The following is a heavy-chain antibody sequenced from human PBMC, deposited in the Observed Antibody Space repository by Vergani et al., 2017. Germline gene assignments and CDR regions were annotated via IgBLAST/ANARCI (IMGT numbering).Heavy chain of an antibody. CDR2: IHSSGTS. J-gene: IGHJ5*02. Sequence: QVQLHESGPGLVKPSQTLSLTCTVPGGSITSGSFYWSWIRQPAGKGLEWIGRIHSSGTSIYNPPLKSRVTLSVDTSKNQLSLRMTSVTAADTAVYYCARDSWTSELRGVYWFDTWGQGTLVSVSS. D-gene: IGHD3-10*01. V-gene: IGHV4-61*02. CDR3: ARDSWTSELRGVYWFDT. CDR1: GGSITSGSFY.